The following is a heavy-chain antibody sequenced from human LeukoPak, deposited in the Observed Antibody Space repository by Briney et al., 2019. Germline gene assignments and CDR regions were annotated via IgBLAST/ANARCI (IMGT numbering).Heavy chain of an antibody. CDR3: ARAGEVIAAAAYYFDY. CDR1: GFTFSSYA. Sequence: GGSLRLSCAASGFTFSSYAMHWVRQAPGKGLEWVAVISYDGSNKYYADSVKGRFTISRDNSKNTLYLQMNSLRAEDTAVYYCARAGEVIAAAAYYFDYWGQRTLVTVSS. D-gene: IGHD6-13*01. V-gene: IGHV3-30-3*01. J-gene: IGHJ4*02. CDR2: ISYDGSNK.